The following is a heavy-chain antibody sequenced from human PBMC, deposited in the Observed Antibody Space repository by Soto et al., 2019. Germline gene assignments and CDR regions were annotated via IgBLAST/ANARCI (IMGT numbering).Heavy chain of an antibody. CDR3: ASDCAYFDS. CDR1: CGSLTRGSYS. D-gene: IGHD2-21*01. J-gene: IGHJ4*02. Sequence: PSETLSLTCTVSCGSLTRGSYSWSWIRPPPGKGLEWIRSAYHTGRTFYNPSLKSRVYISMATSKNQFSLNLDSVIAADTAVYFCASDCAYFDSCGQGTLVTVS. V-gene: IGHV4-61*01. CDR2: AYHTGRT.